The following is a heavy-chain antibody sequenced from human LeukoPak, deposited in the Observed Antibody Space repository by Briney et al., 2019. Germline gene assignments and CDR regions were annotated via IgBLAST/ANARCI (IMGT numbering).Heavy chain of an antibody. V-gene: IGHV3-7*01. CDR2: IKKDGSEI. Sequence: GGSLRLSCEGSGFTFSNFWMSWVRQAPGKGLEWVANIKKDGSEIYYVDSVKGRFTISRDNAKKSLYLQMNSLRAEDTAVYYCAEGVSSAFDIWGQGTMVTVSS. CDR3: AEGVSSAFDI. D-gene: IGHD3-10*01. CDR1: GFTFSNFW. J-gene: IGHJ3*02.